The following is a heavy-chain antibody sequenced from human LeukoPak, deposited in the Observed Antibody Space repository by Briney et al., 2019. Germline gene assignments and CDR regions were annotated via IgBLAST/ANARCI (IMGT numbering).Heavy chain of an antibody. D-gene: IGHD5-18*01. CDR1: GGSFSGYY. CDR3: ARSKGDYRDTAMVGGYYFDY. J-gene: IGHJ4*02. Sequence: SETLSLTCAVYGGSFSGYYWSWIRQPPGKGLGWIGEINHSGSTNYNPSLKSRVTISVDTSKNQFSLKLSSVTAADTAVYYCARSKGDYRDTAMVGGYYFDYWGQGTLVTVSS. V-gene: IGHV4-34*01. CDR2: INHSGST.